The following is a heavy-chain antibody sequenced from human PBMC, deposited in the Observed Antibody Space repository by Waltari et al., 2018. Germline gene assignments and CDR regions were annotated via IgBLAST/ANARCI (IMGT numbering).Heavy chain of an antibody. J-gene: IGHJ4*02. CDR3: ARDEGFSGYETYFDY. D-gene: IGHD5-12*01. Sequence: QVQLVQSGAEVKKPGSSVKVSCKASGGTFSSYAISWVRQAPGQGLEWMGGIIPIFGTANYAQKFKGRVTITADESTSTAYMELSSLRSEDTAVYYGARDEGFSGYETYFDYCGQGTLVTVSS. CDR1: GGTFSSYA. CDR2: IIPIFGTA. V-gene: IGHV1-69*12.